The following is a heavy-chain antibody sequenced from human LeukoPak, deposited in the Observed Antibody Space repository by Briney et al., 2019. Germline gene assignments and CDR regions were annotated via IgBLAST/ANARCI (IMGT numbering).Heavy chain of an antibody. D-gene: IGHD2-21*02. CDR1: GFSLSTSGVG. CDR2: IYWDDDK. CDR3: ARQYCGGDCYPPDAFDI. Sequence: ESGPTLVNPTQTLTLTCTFSGFSLSTSGVGVGWIRQPPGKALEWLALIYWDDDKRYSPSLKSRLTITKDTSKNQVVLTATNMDPVDTATYYCARQYCGGDCYPPDAFDIWGQGTMVTVSS. V-gene: IGHV2-5*02. J-gene: IGHJ3*02.